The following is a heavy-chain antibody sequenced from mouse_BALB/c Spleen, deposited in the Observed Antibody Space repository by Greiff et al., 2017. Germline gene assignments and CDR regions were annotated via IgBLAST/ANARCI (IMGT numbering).Heavy chain of an antibody. CDR3: ARPVSTMITTNYAMDY. D-gene: IGHD2-4*01. V-gene: IGHV5-6*01. CDR1: GFTFSSYG. J-gene: IGHJ4*01. CDR2: ISSGGSYT. Sequence: EVMLVESGGDLVKPGGSLKLSCAASGFTFSSYGMSWVRQTPDKRLEWVATISSGGSYTYYPDSVKGRFTISRDNAKNTLYLQMSSLKSEDTAMYYCARPVSTMITTNYAMDYWGQGTSVTVSS.